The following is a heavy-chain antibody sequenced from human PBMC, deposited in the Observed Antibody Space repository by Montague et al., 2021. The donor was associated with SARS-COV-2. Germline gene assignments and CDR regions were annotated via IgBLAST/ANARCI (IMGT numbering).Heavy chain of an antibody. Sequence: PPLVKPTQTLTLTCTFSGFSLSTSGMCVSWIRQPPGKALEWLARXDWGDEKYYSTSLKTRLTISKDTSKNQVVLTMTNMDPVDTATYYCARKIAGATVLDYWGQGTLVTVSS. CDR2: XDWGDEK. J-gene: IGHJ4*02. D-gene: IGHD1-26*01. V-gene: IGHV2-70*11. CDR1: GFSLSTSGMC. CDR3: ARKIAGATVLDY.